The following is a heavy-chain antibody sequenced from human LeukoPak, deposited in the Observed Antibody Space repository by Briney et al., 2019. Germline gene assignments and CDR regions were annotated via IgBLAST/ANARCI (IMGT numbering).Heavy chain of an antibody. J-gene: IGHJ3*02. Sequence: GGSLRLSCAASGFTFSSYWMHWVRQAPGKGLVWVSRINSDGSSTSYADSVKGRFTISRDNAKNTLYLQMNSLRAEDTAVYYCARDSWDDYGDYPSGFDIWGQGTMVTVSS. D-gene: IGHD4-17*01. CDR3: ARDSWDDYGDYPSGFDI. V-gene: IGHV3-74*01. CDR1: GFTFSSYW. CDR2: INSDGSST.